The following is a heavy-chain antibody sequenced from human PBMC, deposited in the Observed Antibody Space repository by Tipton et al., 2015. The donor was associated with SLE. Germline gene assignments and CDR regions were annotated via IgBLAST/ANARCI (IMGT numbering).Heavy chain of an antibody. CDR2: IYHTGSLLDSGTT. J-gene: IGHJ5*02. CDR1: GDSISNGNYY. CDR3: TRSLYNTNWFWFDP. D-gene: IGHD6-13*01. Sequence: TLSLTCTVSGDSISNGNYYWGWIRQPPGKGLEWIGNIYHTGSLLDSGTTYYNPSLTSRVTISVDTSKNQFSLKLSSVTAADTAVYFCTRSLYNTNWFWFDPWGQGTLVIVSS. V-gene: IGHV4-39*07.